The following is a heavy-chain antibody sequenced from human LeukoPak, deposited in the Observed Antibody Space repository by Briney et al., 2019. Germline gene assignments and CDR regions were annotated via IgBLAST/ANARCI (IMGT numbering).Heavy chain of an antibody. Sequence: SETLSLTCTVSGGSISSYYWSWIRQPAGKGLEWIGRIYTSGSTNYNPSLKSRVTMSVDTSKKQFSLKLSSVTAADTAVYYCAREVSSIAARFCDSWGQGTLVTVSS. J-gene: IGHJ4*02. CDR1: GGSISSYY. CDR3: AREVSSIAARFCDS. V-gene: IGHV4-4*07. CDR2: IYTSGST. D-gene: IGHD6-6*01.